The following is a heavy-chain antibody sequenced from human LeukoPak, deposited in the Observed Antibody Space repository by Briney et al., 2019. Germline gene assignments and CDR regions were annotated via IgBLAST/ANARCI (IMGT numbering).Heavy chain of an antibody. J-gene: IGHJ4*02. Sequence: ASVKVSCKASGGTFSSYAISWVRQAPGQGLEWMGRIIPILGIANYAQKFQGRVTITADKSMSTAYMELSSLRSEDTAVYYCVQQKNSDYFVDYWGQGTLVTVSS. CDR3: VQQKNSDYFVDY. CDR1: GGTFSSYA. V-gene: IGHV1-69*04. D-gene: IGHD3-16*01. CDR2: IIPILGIA.